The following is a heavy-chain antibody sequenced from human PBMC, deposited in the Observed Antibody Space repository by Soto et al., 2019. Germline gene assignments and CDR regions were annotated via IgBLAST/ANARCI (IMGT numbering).Heavy chain of an antibody. CDR1: GASISSYY. J-gene: IGHJ3*02. CDR2: IYYNGNT. V-gene: IGHV4-59*01. CDR3: ARRYGKNAFDI. Sequence: SETLSLTCTVSGASISSYYWNWIRQSPGKGLEWIGHIYYNGNTKYNPFLESRLTISVDTSKNQFSLELNSVTAADTAVYYCARRYGKNAFDIWGQGTMVTVSS. D-gene: IGHD5-18*01.